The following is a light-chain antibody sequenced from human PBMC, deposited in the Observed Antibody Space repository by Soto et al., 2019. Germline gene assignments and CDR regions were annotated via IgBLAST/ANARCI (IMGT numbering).Light chain of an antibody. CDR2: DTS. Sequence: EVGLTQSPVTLSLSPGERATLACRASHSVSSFLAWYQQKPGQAPRLLIYDTSKRATGIPARFSGSGSGTDLTLTISSLEPEDFPIYYCAQRSNWFTSGGGTKVDI. V-gene: IGKV3-11*01. CDR1: HSVSSF. CDR3: AQRSNWFT. J-gene: IGKJ4*01.